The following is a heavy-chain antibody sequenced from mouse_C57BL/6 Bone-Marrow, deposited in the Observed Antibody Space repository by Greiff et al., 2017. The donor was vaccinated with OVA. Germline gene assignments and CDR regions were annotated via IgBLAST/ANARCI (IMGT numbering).Heavy chain of an antibody. Sequence: EVKLVESGGGLVQPGGSLKLSCAASGFTFSDYYMYWVRQTPEKRLEWVAYISNGGGSTYYPDTVKGRFTISRDNAKNTLYLQMSRLKSEDTAMYYCARRSLITTVVAPAYWGQGTLVTVSA. D-gene: IGHD1-1*01. CDR3: ARRSLITTVVAPAY. CDR2: ISNGGGST. V-gene: IGHV5-12*01. J-gene: IGHJ3*01. CDR1: GFTFSDYY.